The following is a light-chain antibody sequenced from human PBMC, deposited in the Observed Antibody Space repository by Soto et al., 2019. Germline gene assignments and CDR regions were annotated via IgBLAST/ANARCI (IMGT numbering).Light chain of an antibody. Sequence: QSALTQPASVSGSPGQSITISCTRTSSDVGSYNLVSWYQQHPGKAPKLMIYEVSKRPSGVSNRFSGSKSGNTASLTISGLQAEDEADYFCCSYAGSSTGVFGGGTKVTVL. CDR2: EVS. V-gene: IGLV2-23*02. J-gene: IGLJ3*02. CDR3: CSYAGSSTGV. CDR1: SSDVGSYNL.